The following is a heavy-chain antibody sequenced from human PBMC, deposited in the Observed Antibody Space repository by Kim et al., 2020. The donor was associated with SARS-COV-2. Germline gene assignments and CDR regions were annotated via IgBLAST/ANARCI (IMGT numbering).Heavy chain of an antibody. Sequence: GGSLRLSCAASGFTLDDYAMHWVRQAPGKGLEWVSLISGDGGSTYYADSVKGRFTISRDNSKNSLYLQMNSLRTEDTALYYCAKVGSGSYYSYYYYGMDVWGQGTTVTVSS. D-gene: IGHD3-10*01. CDR2: ISGDGGST. CDR1: GFTLDDYA. V-gene: IGHV3-43*02. J-gene: IGHJ6*02. CDR3: AKVGSGSYYSYYYYGMDV.